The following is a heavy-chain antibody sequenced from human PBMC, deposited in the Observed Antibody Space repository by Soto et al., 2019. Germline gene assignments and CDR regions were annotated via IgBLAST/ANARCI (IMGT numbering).Heavy chain of an antibody. CDR2: ISSSSSYI. Sequence: PGGSLRLSCAASGFTFSSYSMNWVRQAPGKGLEWVSSISSSSSYIYYADSVKGRFTISRDNAKNSLYLQMNSLRAEDTAVYYCARDQKEITMIVVAIDYWGQGTLVTSPQ. CDR3: ARDQKEITMIVVAIDY. CDR1: GFTFSSYS. D-gene: IGHD3-22*01. V-gene: IGHV3-21*01. J-gene: IGHJ4*02.